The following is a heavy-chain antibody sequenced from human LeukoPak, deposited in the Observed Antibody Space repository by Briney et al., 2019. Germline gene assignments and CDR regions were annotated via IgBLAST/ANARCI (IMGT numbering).Heavy chain of an antibody. J-gene: IGHJ6*03. CDR2: ISWNSGSI. CDR1: GFTFDDYA. Sequence: GGSLRLSCVASGFTFDDYAMHWVRQAPGKGLEWVSGISWNSGSIGYADSVKGRFTISRDNAKNSLYLQMNSLRAEDTALYYCAKQSGMAVADDYYYMDVWGKGTTVTISS. D-gene: IGHD6-19*01. CDR3: AKQSGMAVADDYYYMDV. V-gene: IGHV3-9*01.